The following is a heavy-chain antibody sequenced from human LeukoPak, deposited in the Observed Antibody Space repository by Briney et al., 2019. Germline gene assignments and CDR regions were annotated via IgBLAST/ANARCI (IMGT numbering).Heavy chain of an antibody. J-gene: IGHJ6*02. V-gene: IGHV3-49*04. CDR2: IRSKGYGGTT. Sequence: PGGSLRLSCSPSGFNFGDYAMSWVRQAPGKGLEWVGFIRSKGYGGTTEYAASVKGRFTISRDDSKSIAYLQMNSLKTEDTAVYYCTRDLISQGASDDYYYYGMDVWGQGTTVTVSS. CDR3: TRDLISQGASDDYYYYGMDV. D-gene: IGHD4/OR15-4a*01. CDR1: GFNFGDYA.